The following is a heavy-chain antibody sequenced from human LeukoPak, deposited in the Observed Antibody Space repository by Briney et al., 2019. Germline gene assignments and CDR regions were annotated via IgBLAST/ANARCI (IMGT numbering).Heavy chain of an antibody. Sequence: SETLSLTCTVSGGSISSYYWSWIRQPPGKGLEWIGYIYYSGSTNYNPSLKSRVTISVDTSKNQFSLKLSSVTAADTAVYYCARGDSSSWYHYWGQGTLVTVSS. CDR3: ARGDSSSWYHY. CDR2: IYYSGST. J-gene: IGHJ4*02. D-gene: IGHD6-13*01. V-gene: IGHV4-59*01. CDR1: GGSISSYY.